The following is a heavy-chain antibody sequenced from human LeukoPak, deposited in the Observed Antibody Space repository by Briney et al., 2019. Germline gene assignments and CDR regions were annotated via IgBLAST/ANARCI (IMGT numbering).Heavy chain of an antibody. Sequence: GSLRLSCGASGFPFSNYAMSWVRPAPGKGLEWVSAIRTSGSTYYADSVKGRFTISRDNPKNTLYLQMNSLRGEDTAVYYCAKPERYGTTWYGRVDYWGQGTLVTVSS. CDR3: AKPERYGTTWYGRVDY. CDR1: GFPFSNYA. D-gene: IGHD6-13*01. V-gene: IGHV3-23*01. CDR2: IRTSGST. J-gene: IGHJ4*02.